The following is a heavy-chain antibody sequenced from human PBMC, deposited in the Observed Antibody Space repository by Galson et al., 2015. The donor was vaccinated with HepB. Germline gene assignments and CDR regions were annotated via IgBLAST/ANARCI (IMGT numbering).Heavy chain of an antibody. CDR1: RYNFTNYW. J-gene: IGHJ3*02. CDR3: VRRHQLRSDALDI. Sequence: QSGEEVKKSGDSLKTSCTASRYNFTNYWIGWVRQMPGKGLEWKGIIYPGDSDALYSPSFQGQVTISADKSINTAYLQWSSLKASDTAMYYCVRRHQLRSDALDIWGQGTMVTVSS. CDR2: IYPGDSDA. V-gene: IGHV5-51*01. D-gene: IGHD2-2*01.